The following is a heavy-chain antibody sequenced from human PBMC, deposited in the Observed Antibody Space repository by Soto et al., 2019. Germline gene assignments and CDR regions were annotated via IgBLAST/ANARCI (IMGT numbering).Heavy chain of an antibody. D-gene: IGHD4-17*01. V-gene: IGHV3-48*01. CDR3: ARFPHGDYFDY. CDR2: ISSSSTTI. CDR1: GFTFSSYS. Sequence: EVQLVESGGGLVQPGGSLRLSCAASGFTFSSYSMNWVRQAPGKGLEWVSYISSSSTTIYYADSVKGRFTISRDNAKNSLYLQMNSLRAEDTAVYYCARFPHGDYFDYWGQGTLVTVSS. J-gene: IGHJ4*02.